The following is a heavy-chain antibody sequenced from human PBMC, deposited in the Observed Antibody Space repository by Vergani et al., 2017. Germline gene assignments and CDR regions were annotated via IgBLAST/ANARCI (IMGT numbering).Heavy chain of an antibody. CDR3: ARHAITNYYDSSGSPNWYFDL. J-gene: IGHJ2*01. D-gene: IGHD3-22*01. CDR2: IDPSDSYT. Sequence: EVQLVQSGAEVKKPGESLKISCKGSGYSFTSYWISWVRQMPGKGLEWMGRIDPSDSYTNYSPSFQGHVTISADKSISTAYLQWSSLKASDTAMYYCARHAITNYYDSSGSPNWYFDLWGRGTLVTVSS. CDR1: GYSFTSYW. V-gene: IGHV5-10-1*01.